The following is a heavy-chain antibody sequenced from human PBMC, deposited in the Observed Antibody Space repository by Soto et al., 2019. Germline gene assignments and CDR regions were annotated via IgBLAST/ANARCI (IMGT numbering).Heavy chain of an antibody. CDR1: GDSISTYY. CDR2: IFYSGGT. Sequence: SETLSLTCTVSGDSISTYYWSWIRQPPGKGLQWIGYIFYSGGTAYNPSLESRVTISLDMSKKRFSLKLNSMTAADTAVYYCARVQLVHKVIDYWGQGTQVTVSS. CDR3: ARVQLVHKVIDY. J-gene: IGHJ4*02. D-gene: IGHD1-1*01. V-gene: IGHV4-59*01.